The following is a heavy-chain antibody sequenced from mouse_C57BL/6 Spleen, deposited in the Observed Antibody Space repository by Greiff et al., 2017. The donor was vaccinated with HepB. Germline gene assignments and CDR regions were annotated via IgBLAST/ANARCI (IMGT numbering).Heavy chain of an antibody. Sequence: VQLQQPGAELVKPGASVKLSCKASGYTFTSYWMHWVKQRPGQGLEWIGMIHPNSGSTNYNEKFKSKATLTVDKSSSTAYMQLSSLTSEDSAVYYCARGDYYGYYAMDYWGQGTSVTVSS. J-gene: IGHJ4*01. CDR2: IHPNSGST. D-gene: IGHD1-1*01. CDR1: GYTFTSYW. CDR3: ARGDYYGYYAMDY. V-gene: IGHV1-64*01.